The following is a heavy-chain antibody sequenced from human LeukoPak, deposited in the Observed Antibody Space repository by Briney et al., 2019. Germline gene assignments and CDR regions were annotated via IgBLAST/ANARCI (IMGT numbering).Heavy chain of an antibody. CDR3: ARGEDDYFDY. CDR1: GGSIISYY. CDR2: IYYSGST. Sequence: PSETLSLTCTVSGGSIISYYWSWIRQPPGKGLEWIGYIYYSGSTNYNPSLKSRVTISVDTSKNQFSLKLSSVTAADTAVYYCARGEDDYFDYWGQGTLVTVSS. V-gene: IGHV4-59*01. D-gene: IGHD1-26*01. J-gene: IGHJ4*02.